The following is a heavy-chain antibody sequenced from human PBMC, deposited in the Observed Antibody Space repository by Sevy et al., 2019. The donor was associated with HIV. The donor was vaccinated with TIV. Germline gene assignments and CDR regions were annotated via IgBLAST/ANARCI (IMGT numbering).Heavy chain of an antibody. CDR3: ARGGYSPHYYGMDV. D-gene: IGHD6-13*01. CDR1: GGTFSSYA. CDR2: IIPIFGTA. V-gene: IGHV1-69*13. Sequence: APVKVSCKASGGTFSSYAISWVRQAPGQGLEWMGGIIPIFGTANYAQKFQGRVTITADESTSTAYMELSSLRSEDTAVYYCARGGYSPHYYGMDVWGQGTTVTVPS. J-gene: IGHJ6*02.